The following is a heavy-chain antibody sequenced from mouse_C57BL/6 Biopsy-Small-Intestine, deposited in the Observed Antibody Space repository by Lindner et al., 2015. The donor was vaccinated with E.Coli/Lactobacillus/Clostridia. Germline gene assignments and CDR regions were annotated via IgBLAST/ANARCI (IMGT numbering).Heavy chain of an antibody. CDR2: VSGGSSTI. CDR3: ARGTSGGMDY. D-gene: IGHD1-1*01. CDR1: GFTFSDFG. V-gene: IGHV5-17*01. Sequence: VQLQESGGGLVKPGGSLKLSCAASGFTFSDFGMHWVRQAPEKGLEWVAYVSGGSSTIYYADTVKGRFTISRDNAKNTLFLQMTSLRSEDTAMYYCARGTSGGMDYWGQGTSVTVSS. J-gene: IGHJ4*01.